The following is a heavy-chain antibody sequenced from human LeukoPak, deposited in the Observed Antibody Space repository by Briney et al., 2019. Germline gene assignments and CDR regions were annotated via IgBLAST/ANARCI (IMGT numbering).Heavy chain of an antibody. Sequence: GGSLRLSCAASGFTFSSYAMSWVRQAPGKGLAWISTVSASGDSTYYADSVKGRFTVSRDNSKNTLFLQMNSLRAEDTAVYYCAKDSLGSSSKNWFDPWGQGTLVTVSS. CDR2: VSASGDST. D-gene: IGHD6-13*01. CDR1: GFTFSSYA. J-gene: IGHJ5*02. CDR3: AKDSLGSSSKNWFDP. V-gene: IGHV3-23*01.